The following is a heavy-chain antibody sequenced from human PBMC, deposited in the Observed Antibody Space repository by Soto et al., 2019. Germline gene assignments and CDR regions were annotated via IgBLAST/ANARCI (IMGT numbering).Heavy chain of an antibody. V-gene: IGHV1-24*01. CDR1: GYTLTELS. D-gene: IGHD3-9*01. CDR2: FDPEDGET. J-gene: IGHJ5*02. CDR3: ARDDVDILTGYSKRYNWFDP. Sequence: ASVKVSCKVSGYTLTELSMHWVRQAPGKGLEWMGGFDPEDGETIYAQKFQGRVTITRDTSASTAYMELRSLRSDDTAVYYCARDDVDILTGYSKRYNWFDPWG.